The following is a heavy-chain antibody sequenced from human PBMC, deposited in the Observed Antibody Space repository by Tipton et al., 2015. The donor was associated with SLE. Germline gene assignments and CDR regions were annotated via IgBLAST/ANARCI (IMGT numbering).Heavy chain of an antibody. J-gene: IGHJ4*02. CDR1: GGSISSYY. CDR3: ARVLVVHAGIGLGY. D-gene: IGHD2-8*02. CDR2: IYTSGGT. Sequence: TLSLTCTVSGGSISSYYWSWIRQPAGKGLEWIGRIYTSGGTNYNPSLKSRVTMSVDTSKNQFSLKLSSVTAADTAVYYCARVLVVHAGIGLGYWVQATLLTVSA. V-gene: IGHV4-4*07.